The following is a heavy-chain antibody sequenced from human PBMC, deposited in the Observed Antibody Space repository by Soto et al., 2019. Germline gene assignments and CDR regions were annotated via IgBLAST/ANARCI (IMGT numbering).Heavy chain of an antibody. V-gene: IGHV3-23*01. CDR1: GFTFSNYA. J-gene: IGHJ5*02. D-gene: IGHD2-2*01. CDR2: LSDGGGST. CDR3: AKEGTTSRYNWFDP. Sequence: GGSLRLSCAASGFTFSNYAMSWVRQAPGKGLEWVSGLSDGGGSTFYADSVKGRFTISRDNAKNTLYLQMSSLRAEDTAVYYCAKEGTTSRYNWFDPWGQGTMVTVYS.